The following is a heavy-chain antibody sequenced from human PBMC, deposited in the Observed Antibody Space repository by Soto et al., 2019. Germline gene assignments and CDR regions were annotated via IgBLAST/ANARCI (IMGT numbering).Heavy chain of an antibody. J-gene: IGHJ6*02. CDR1: GFTFSSYW. V-gene: IGHV3-74*01. D-gene: IGHD2-21*02. Sequence: EVQLVESGGGLVQPGGSLRLSCAASGFTFSSYWMHWVRQAPGKGLVWVSRINSDGSSTSYADSVKGRFTISRDNAKNTLYLQMNSLRAEDTAVYYCARGGDMTATYGMDVWGQGTTVTVSS. CDR3: ARGGDMTATYGMDV. CDR2: INSDGSST.